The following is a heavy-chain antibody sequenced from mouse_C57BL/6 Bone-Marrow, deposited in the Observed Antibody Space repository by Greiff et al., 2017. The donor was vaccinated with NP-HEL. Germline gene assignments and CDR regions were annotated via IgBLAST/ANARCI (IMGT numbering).Heavy chain of an antibody. J-gene: IGHJ2*01. CDR1: GYTFTSYW. V-gene: IGHV1-69*01. CDR2: IDPSDSYT. CDR3: ARRKRHFDY. Sequence: QVQLQQPGAELVMPGASVKLSCKASGYTFTSYWMHWVKQRPGQGLEWIGEIDPSDSYTNYNQKFKGKSTLTVDKSSSTAYMQLSSLTSEDSAVYYCARRKRHFDYWGQGTTLTVSS.